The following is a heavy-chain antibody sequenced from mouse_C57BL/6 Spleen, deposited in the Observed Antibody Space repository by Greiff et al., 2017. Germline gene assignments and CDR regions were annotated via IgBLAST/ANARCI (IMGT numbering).Heavy chain of an antibody. CDR1: GYSITSGYY. J-gene: IGHJ2*01. V-gene: IGHV3-6*01. CDR2: ISYDGSN. Sequence: EVQLVESGPGLVKPSPSLSLTCSVTGYSITSGYYWNWIRQFPGNKLEWMGYISYDGSNNYNPSLKNRISITRDTSKNQFYLKLNSVTTEDTATYYCARGDDGYFPGYWGQGTTLTVSS. D-gene: IGHD2-3*01. CDR3: ARGDDGYFPGY.